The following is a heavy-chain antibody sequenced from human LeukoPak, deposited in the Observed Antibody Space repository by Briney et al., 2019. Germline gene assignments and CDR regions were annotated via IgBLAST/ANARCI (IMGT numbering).Heavy chain of an antibody. D-gene: IGHD6-19*01. Sequence: GGSLRLSCAASGFTFSNYAMNWVRQAPGKGLEWVSAISGSGGSTYYADSVKGRFTISRDNSKNTLYLQMNSLRAEDTAVYYCAKDLEYSSGWYGFDYWGQGTLVTVSS. J-gene: IGHJ4*02. CDR1: GFTFSNYA. CDR2: ISGSGGST. V-gene: IGHV3-23*01. CDR3: AKDLEYSSGWYGFDY.